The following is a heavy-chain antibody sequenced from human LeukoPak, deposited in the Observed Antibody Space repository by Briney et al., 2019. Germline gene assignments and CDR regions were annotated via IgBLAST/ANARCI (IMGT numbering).Heavy chain of an antibody. CDR1: GGTFSSYA. V-gene: IGHV1-69*13. Sequence: SVKVSCKASGGTFSSYAISWVRQAPGQGLEWMGGIIPMFGTANYAQKFQGRVTITADESTSTAYMELSSLRSEDTAAYYCARERYCSSTSCYTSLNWFDPWGQGTLVTVSS. D-gene: IGHD2-2*02. J-gene: IGHJ5*02. CDR2: IIPMFGTA. CDR3: ARERYCSSTSCYTSLNWFDP.